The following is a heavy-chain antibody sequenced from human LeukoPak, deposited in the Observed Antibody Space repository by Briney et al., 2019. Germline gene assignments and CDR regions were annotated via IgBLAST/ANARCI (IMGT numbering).Heavy chain of an antibody. V-gene: IGHV4-59*01. CDR3: ARGGGSGSYYFGSYYYYYMDV. D-gene: IGHD3-10*01. CDR1: GGSISSYY. CDR2: IYYSGST. J-gene: IGHJ6*03. Sequence: SETLSLTCTVSGGSISSYYWSWIRQPPGKGLEWIGYIYYSGSTNYNPSLKSRVTISVDTSKNQFSLKLSSVTAADTAVYYCARGGGSGSYYFGSYYYYYMDVRGKGTTVTVSS.